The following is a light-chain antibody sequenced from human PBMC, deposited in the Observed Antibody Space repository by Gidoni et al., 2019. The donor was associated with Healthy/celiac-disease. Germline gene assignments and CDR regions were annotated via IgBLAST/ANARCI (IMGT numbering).Light chain of an antibody. CDR2: GKN. J-gene: IGLJ2*01. CDR3: NSRDSSGNHLV. V-gene: IGLV3-19*01. Sequence: SSELTPDPAVSVALGRTVRITCQGDSLRSYYASWYQQKPGQAPVLVIYGKNNRPSGIPDRFAGSSSGNTASLTITGAQAEDEADYYCNSRDSSGNHLVFGGGTKLTVL. CDR1: SLRSYY.